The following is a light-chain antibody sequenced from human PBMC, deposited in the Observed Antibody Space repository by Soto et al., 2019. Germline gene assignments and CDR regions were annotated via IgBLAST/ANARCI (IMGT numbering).Light chain of an antibody. J-gene: IGLJ1*01. CDR1: SSKIGNNY. CDR3: QSYDSTLSARYV. V-gene: IGLV1-51*01. Sequence: QSVLTQPPSVSAAPGQKVTISCSGSSSKIGNNYVSWYQQLPGTAPKLLIYDNNRRPSGIPDRFSGSKSGTSASLAITGLQAEDEGDYYCQSYDSTLSARYVFGTGTKVTVL. CDR2: DNN.